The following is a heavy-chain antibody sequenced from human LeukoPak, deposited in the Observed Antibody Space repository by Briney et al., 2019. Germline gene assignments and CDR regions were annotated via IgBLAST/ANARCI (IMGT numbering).Heavy chain of an antibody. CDR2: INSDGSST. CDR1: GFPFSSYW. CDR3: ARGVMAVAGPLGY. V-gene: IGHV3-74*01. J-gene: IGHJ4*02. Sequence: TGGSLRLSCAASGFPFSSYWMHWVRQAPGKGLVWVSRINSDGSSTSYADSVKGRLTISRDNAKNTLYLQMNSLRAEDTAVYYCARGVMAVAGPLGYWGQGTLVTVSS. D-gene: IGHD6-19*01.